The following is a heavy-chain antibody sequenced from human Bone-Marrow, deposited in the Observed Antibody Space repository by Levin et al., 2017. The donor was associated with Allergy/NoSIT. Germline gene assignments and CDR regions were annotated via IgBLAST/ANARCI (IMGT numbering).Heavy chain of an antibody. CDR3: ARDSRSFWFGGDAFDI. V-gene: IGHV4-39*07. CDR1: GASISSSDYY. J-gene: IGHJ3*02. Sequence: ASETLSLTCAVSGASISSSDYYWVWIRQPPGKGLEWIGTAFYSGRSFYRPSLQSRVAMSIDTSKNQFSLRLNSVTAADTAVYFCARDSRSFWFGGDAFDIWGQGTMVTVSS. D-gene: IGHD3-10*01. CDR2: AFYSGRS.